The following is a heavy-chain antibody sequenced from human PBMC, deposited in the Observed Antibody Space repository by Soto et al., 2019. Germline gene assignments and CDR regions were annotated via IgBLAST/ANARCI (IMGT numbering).Heavy chain of an antibody. V-gene: IGHV4-39*01. CDR1: GGSISSSSYY. CDR2: IYYSGST. J-gene: IGHJ4*02. D-gene: IGHD3-9*01. CDR3: ARHRGYYDILTGNYTKLNFDY. Sequence: SETLTLTCTDSGGSISSSSYYWGWIRQPPGKGLEWIGSIYYSGSTYYNPSLKSRVTISVDTSKNQFSLKLSSVNAAGTAVYYCARHRGYYDILTGNYTKLNFDYWGQGTLVTVSS.